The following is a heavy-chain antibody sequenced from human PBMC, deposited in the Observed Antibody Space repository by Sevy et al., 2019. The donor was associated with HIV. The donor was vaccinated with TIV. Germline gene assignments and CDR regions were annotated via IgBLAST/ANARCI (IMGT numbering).Heavy chain of an antibody. CDR3: AGVALPAAMPYYYDGMDV. D-gene: IGHD2-2*01. Sequence: GGSLRLSCAASGFTFSSYSMNWVRQAPGKGLEWVSYISSSSSTIYYADSVKGRFTISRDNAKNSLYLQMNSLRDEDTAVYYYAGVALPAAMPYYYDGMDVWGQGTTVTVSS. CDR1: GFTFSSYS. CDR2: ISSSSSTI. V-gene: IGHV3-48*02. J-gene: IGHJ6*02.